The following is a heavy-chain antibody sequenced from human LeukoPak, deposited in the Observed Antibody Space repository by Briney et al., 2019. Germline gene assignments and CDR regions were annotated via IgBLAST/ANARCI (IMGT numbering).Heavy chain of an antibody. Sequence: PGGSLRLSCAASGFAFDDYTMHWVRQAPGKGLEWVSLISWDGGSTYYADSVKGRFTISRDNSKNSLYLQMNSLRTEDTALYYCAKGAIVATIGNWFDPWGQGTLVTVSS. J-gene: IGHJ5*02. CDR1: GFAFDDYT. D-gene: IGHD5-12*01. CDR2: ISWDGGST. CDR3: AKGAIVATIGNWFDP. V-gene: IGHV3-43*01.